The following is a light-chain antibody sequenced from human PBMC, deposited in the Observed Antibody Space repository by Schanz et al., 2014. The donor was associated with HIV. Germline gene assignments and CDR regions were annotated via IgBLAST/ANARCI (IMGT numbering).Light chain of an antibody. V-gene: IGLV1-40*01. CDR1: DSNIGAGYD. CDR2: GNT. Sequence: QSVLTQPPSVSGAPGQRVTISCTGSDSNIGAGYDVHWYQQLPGTAPKLLIFGNTHRPSGVPDRFSGSRSGTSASLAITGLRPEDEADYYCQSYDSSLSVWVFGGGTKVTVL. J-gene: IGLJ3*02. CDR3: QSYDSSLSVWV.